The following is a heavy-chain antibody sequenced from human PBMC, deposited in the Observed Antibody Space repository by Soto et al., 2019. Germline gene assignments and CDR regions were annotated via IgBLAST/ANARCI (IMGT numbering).Heavy chain of an antibody. V-gene: IGHV1-8*01. CDR1: GYTFTRYD. D-gene: IGHD5-12*01. J-gene: IGHJ4*02. CDR3: ASRVGATSFDFDY. CDR2: MNPNSGST. Sequence: QVQLVQSGAAVKQPGASVKVSCKASGYTFTRYDVNWVRLAPGQGLEWMGWMNPNSGSTDYAQKFQGRVTMTRNISISTAYMELSSLRSEDTAVYYCASRVGATSFDFDYWDQGPLVTVSS.